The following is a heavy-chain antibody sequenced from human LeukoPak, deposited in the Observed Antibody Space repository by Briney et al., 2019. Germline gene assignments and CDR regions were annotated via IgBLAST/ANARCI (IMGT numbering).Heavy chain of an antibody. Sequence: SGGSLRLSCAASGFPFSSYAMSWVRQTPGKGLEWVSGISAGGGSTYYADSVKGRLTISRDNSKNTLYLQMDSLRAEDTAIYYRAKAYGSGNYHHYFDYWGQGTLVTVSS. CDR1: GFPFSSYA. CDR3: AKAYGSGNYHHYFDY. V-gene: IGHV3-23*01. CDR2: ISAGGGST. D-gene: IGHD3-10*01. J-gene: IGHJ4*02.